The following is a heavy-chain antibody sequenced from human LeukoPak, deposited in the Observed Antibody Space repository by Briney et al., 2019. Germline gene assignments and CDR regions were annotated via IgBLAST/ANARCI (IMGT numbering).Heavy chain of an antibody. CDR1: GYSIRSGYQ. CDR2: IYHSGST. J-gene: IGHJ6*03. Sequence: SETLSLTCSVSGYSIRSGYQWGWIRQPPGKGLEWIGSIYHSGSTYYKPSLKSRVTISVDTSKNQFSLKLSSVTAADTAVYYCARGYCSGGSCYSYYYYNYMDVWGKGTTVTVSS. CDR3: ARGYCSGGSCYSYYYYNYMDV. D-gene: IGHD2-15*01. V-gene: IGHV4-38-2*02.